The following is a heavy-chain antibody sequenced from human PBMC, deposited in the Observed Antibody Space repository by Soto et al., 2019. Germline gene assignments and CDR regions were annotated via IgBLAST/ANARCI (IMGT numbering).Heavy chain of an antibody. CDR2: INPNSGGT. CDR3: ARVYCSGGSCYPSGSAFDI. J-gene: IGHJ3*02. CDR1: VDTLTGYY. D-gene: IGHD2-15*01. V-gene: IGHV1-2*02. Sequence: GASVKVSCKASVDTLTGYYIHCVRQAPGQGLEWMGWINPNSGGTNYAQKFQGRVTMTRDTSISTAYMELSRLRSDDTAVYYCARVYCSGGSCYPSGSAFDIWGQGTMVTVSS.